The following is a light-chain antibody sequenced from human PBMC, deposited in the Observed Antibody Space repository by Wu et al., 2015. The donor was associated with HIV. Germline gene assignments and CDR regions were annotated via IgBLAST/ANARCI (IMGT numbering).Light chain of an antibody. CDR3: QQSYNTPPT. V-gene: IGKV1-39*01. CDR1: QSISRS. J-gene: IGKJ5*01. Sequence: DIQMTQSPSSLSASVGDRVTITCRASQSISRSLHWFQQKPGKAPNLLIYAASSLQSGVPSRFSGSGSGTDFTLTISSLRPEDFATYYCQQSYNTPPTFGQGTRLEIK. CDR2: AAS.